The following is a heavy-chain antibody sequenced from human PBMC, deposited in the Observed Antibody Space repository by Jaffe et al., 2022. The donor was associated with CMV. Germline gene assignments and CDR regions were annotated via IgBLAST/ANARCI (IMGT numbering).Heavy chain of an antibody. J-gene: IGHJ3*02. D-gene: IGHD5-18*01. CDR1: GFTFSSYW. V-gene: IGHV3-7*03. Sequence: EVQLVESGGGLVQPGGSLRLSCAASGFTFSSYWMSWVRQAPGKGLEWVANIKQDGSEKYYVDSVKGRFTISRDNAKNSLYLQMNSLRAEDTAVYYCARDGWADTAMVINAFDIWGQGTMVTVSS. CDR3: ARDGWADTAMVINAFDI. CDR2: IKQDGSEK.